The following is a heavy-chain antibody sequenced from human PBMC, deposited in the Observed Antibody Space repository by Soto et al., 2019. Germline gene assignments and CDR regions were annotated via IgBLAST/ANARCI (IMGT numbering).Heavy chain of an antibody. J-gene: IGHJ6*02. V-gene: IGHV3-64D*06. CDR1: GFSVSNYA. Sequence: GVSLRLSWSASGFSVSNYAVHWVHQSPGKGLQYVSGFSSKGGTTYYADSVKGRFTISRDNSKTTLYLQISSLRPEDTAVYYVVKDTAPAAIGPLYSYYCREVWHRGTTVAASS. D-gene: IGHD2-2*01. CDR3: VKDTAPAAIGPLYSYYCREV. CDR2: FSSKGGTT.